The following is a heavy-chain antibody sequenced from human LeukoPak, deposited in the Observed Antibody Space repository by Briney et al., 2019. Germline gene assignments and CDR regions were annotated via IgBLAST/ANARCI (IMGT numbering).Heavy chain of an antibody. CDR2: IIPIFGTA. CDR3: ARARSSTSSRWTLDAFDI. J-gene: IGHJ3*02. CDR1: GGTFSSYA. V-gene: IGHV1-69*05. Sequence: SVKVSCKASGGTFSSYAISWVRQAPGQGLEWMGGIIPIFGTANYAQKFQGRVTITTDESTSTAYMELSSLRSEDAAVYYCARARSSTSSRWTLDAFDIWGQGTMVTVSS. D-gene: IGHD2-2*01.